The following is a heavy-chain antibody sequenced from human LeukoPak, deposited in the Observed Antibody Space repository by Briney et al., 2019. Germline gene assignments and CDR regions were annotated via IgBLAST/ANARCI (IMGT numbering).Heavy chain of an antibody. V-gene: IGHV3-66*01. D-gene: IGHD6-13*01. CDR2: IYSGGST. CDR3: ARAAAGTSVDY. Sequence: GGSLRLSCAASGFTVSSNYMSWVRQAPGKGLEWVSVIYSGGSTYYADSVKGRFTISRDNPKNTLYLQMNSLRAEDTAVYYCARAAAGTSVDYWGQGTLVTVSS. CDR1: GFTVSSNY. J-gene: IGHJ4*02.